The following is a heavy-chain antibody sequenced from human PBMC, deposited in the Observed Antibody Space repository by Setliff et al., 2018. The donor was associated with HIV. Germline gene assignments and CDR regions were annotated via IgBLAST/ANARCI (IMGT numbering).Heavy chain of an antibody. D-gene: IGHD4-17*01. V-gene: IGHV1-3*01. CDR2: INAGYGNT. CDR3: ARSPGDYLFDY. J-gene: IGHJ4*02. CDR1: GYTFTSYA. Sequence: ASVKVSCKASGYTFTSYAIHWVRQAPGQSLEWMGWINAGYGNTKYSQKFQGRVTITRDASASTAYTELSSLRSEDTAVYYCARSPGDYLFDYWGQGTLVTVSS.